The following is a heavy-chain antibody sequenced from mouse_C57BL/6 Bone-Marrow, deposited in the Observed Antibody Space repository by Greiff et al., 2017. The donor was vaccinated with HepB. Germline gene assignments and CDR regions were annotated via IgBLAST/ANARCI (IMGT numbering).Heavy chain of an antibody. CDR2: ISNLAYSI. Sequence: VQLKESGGGLVQPGGSLKLSCAASGFTFSDYGMAWVRQAPRKGPEWVAFISNLAYSIYYADTVTGRFTISRENAKITLYLEMSSLRSEDTAMYYCARPFAYWGQGTLVTVSA. V-gene: IGHV5-15*01. CDR3: ARPFAY. J-gene: IGHJ3*01. CDR1: GFTFSDYG.